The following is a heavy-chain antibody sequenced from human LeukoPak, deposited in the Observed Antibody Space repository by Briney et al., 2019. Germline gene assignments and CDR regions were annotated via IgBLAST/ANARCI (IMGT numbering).Heavy chain of an antibody. CDR2: ISAYNGNT. V-gene: IGHV1-18*01. D-gene: IGHD1-1*01. J-gene: IGHJ3*02. Sequence: ASVKVSCKASGYTFTSYGISWGRQAPGEGLEWRGWISAYNGNTNYAQKLQGRVTMTTDTSTSTAYMELRSLRSDDTAVYYCAAGTTWGNDAFDIWGQGTMVTVSS. CDR1: GYTFTSYG. CDR3: AAGTTWGNDAFDI.